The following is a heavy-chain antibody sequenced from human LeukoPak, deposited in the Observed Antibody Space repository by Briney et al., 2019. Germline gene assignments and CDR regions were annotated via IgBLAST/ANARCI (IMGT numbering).Heavy chain of an antibody. Sequence: ASVKVSCKASGYTFTSYGISWVRQAPGHGLEWMGWISAYNGNTNYAQKLQGRVTMTTDTSTSTAYMELRSLRSDDTAVYYCARGVGGYSSSWYPGPFDYWGQGTLVTVSS. CDR2: ISAYNGNT. D-gene: IGHD6-13*01. CDR1: GYTFTSYG. CDR3: ARGVGGYSSSWYPGPFDY. J-gene: IGHJ4*02. V-gene: IGHV1-18*01.